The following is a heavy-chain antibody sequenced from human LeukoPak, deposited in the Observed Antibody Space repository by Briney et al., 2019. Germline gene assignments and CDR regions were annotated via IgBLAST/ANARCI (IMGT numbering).Heavy chain of an antibody. D-gene: IGHD3-22*01. V-gene: IGHV4-34*01. Sequence: SETLSLTCAVYGGSFSDYYWSWIRQPPGKGLEWIGEINHSGSTNYNPSLKSRVTISVDTSKNQFSLKLSSVTAADTAVYYCARRDYYDSSGYYYFDYWGQGTLVTVSS. CDR3: ARRDYYDSSGYYYFDY. CDR1: GGSFSDYY. CDR2: INHSGST. J-gene: IGHJ4*02.